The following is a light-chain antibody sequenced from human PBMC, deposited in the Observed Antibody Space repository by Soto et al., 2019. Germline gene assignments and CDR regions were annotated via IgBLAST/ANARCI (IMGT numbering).Light chain of an antibody. CDR3: GSYAASYTLV. CDR2: DVT. V-gene: IGLV2-11*01. CDR1: SSDVGGYNS. Sequence: QSALAQPRSVSGSPGQSVTISCSGTSSDVGGYNSVSWYQQFPGKAPKLMIYDVTKRPSGVPDRFSGSKSGNTASLTISGLQAEDEADYYCGSYAASYTLVFGGGTKVTVL. J-gene: IGLJ2*01.